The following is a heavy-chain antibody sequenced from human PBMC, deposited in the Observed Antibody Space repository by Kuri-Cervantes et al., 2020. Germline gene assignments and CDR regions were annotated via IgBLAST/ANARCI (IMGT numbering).Heavy chain of an antibody. CDR2: INHGGST. D-gene: IGHD3-3*01. CDR3: ARRLYNFWSGSTNWFDP. V-gene: IGHV4-34*01. CDR1: GGSFSGYY. J-gene: IGHJ5*02. Sequence: SQTLSLTCAVYGGSFSGYYWSWIRQPPGKGLEWIGEINHGGSTNYNPSLKSRVTISVDTSKNRFSLKLSSVTAADTAVYYCARRLYNFWSGSTNWFDPWGQGTLVTVSS.